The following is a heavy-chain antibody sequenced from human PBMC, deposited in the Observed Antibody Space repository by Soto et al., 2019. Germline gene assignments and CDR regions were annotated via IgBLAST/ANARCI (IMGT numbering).Heavy chain of an antibody. CDR3: ARENYYDSSGYYYVFWFDP. V-gene: IGHV4-30-4*01. CDR1: GGSISSGDYY. CDR2: IYYSGST. J-gene: IGHJ5*02. Sequence: LSLTCTVSGGSISSGDYYWSWIRQPPGKGLEWIGYIYYSGSTYYNPSLKSRVTISVDTSKNQFSLKLSSVTATDTAVYYCARENYYDSSGYYYVFWFDPWGQGTLVTVSS. D-gene: IGHD3-22*01.